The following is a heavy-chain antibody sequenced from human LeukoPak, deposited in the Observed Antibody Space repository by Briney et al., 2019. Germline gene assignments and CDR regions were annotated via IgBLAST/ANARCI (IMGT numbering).Heavy chain of an antibody. CDR3: ALITMVRGPPEIDY. CDR2: INPNSGGT. D-gene: IGHD3-10*01. CDR1: GYTFTGYY. V-gene: IGHV1-2*06. Sequence: ASVKVSCKASGYTFTGYYMHWVRQAPGQGLEWMGRINPNSGGTNYAQKFQGRVTMTRDTSISTAYMELSRLRSDDTAVYYCALITMVRGPPEIDYSGQGTLVTVSS. J-gene: IGHJ4*02.